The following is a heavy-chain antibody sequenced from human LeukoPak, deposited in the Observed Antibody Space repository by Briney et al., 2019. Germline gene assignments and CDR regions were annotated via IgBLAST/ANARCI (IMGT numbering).Heavy chain of an antibody. CDR3: ATSKLEWLFNFYY. Sequence: GGSLRLSCAVSGFTVSNYYMSWVRQAPGKGLEWVANIRQDGNEKYYVDSVKGRFIISRDNAKNSLYLQINSLRAEDTAVYFCATSKLEWLFNFYYWGQGTLVTVSS. CDR1: GFTVSNYY. J-gene: IGHJ4*02. V-gene: IGHV3-7*03. CDR2: IRQDGNEK. D-gene: IGHD3-3*01.